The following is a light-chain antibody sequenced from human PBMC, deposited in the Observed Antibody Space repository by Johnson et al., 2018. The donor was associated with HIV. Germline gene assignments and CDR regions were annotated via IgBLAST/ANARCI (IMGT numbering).Light chain of an antibody. CDR3: GTWDSGLNTYV. J-gene: IGLJ1*01. CDR1: SSNIGNNY. V-gene: IGLV1-51*02. CDR2: ANN. Sequence: QSVLTQPPSVSAAPGQKVTISCSGSSSNIGNNYVSWYQQLPGTAPKLLIYANNKRPSGIPDRFSGSKSGTSATLGITGLQTGDEADYYCGTWDSGLNTYVFGTGTKVTAL.